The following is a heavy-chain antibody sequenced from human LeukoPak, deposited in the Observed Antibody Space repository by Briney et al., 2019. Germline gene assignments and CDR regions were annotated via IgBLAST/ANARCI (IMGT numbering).Heavy chain of an antibody. D-gene: IGHD4-17*01. CDR2: INWVGDTS. J-gene: IGHJ4*02. CDR1: GFTFDDYA. CDR3: AKDRQYGDYGGGDFFDS. V-gene: IGHV3-43D*03. Sequence: GGSLRLSCAASGFTFDDYAMHWVRQAPGKGLQWISSINWVGDTSSYADSVKGRFTVSRDNTKGSLYLQMHSLRSEDTALYYCAKDRQYGDYGGGDFFDSWGQGTLVTVSS.